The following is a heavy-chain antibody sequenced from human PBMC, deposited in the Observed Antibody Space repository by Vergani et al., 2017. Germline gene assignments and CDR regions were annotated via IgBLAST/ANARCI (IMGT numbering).Heavy chain of an antibody. D-gene: IGHD6-6*01. CDR2: IYSGGST. CDR1: GFTVSSNY. Sequence: EVQLVESGGGLVQPGGSLRLSCAASGFTVSSNYMSWVRQAPGKGLEWVSVIYSGGSTYYADSVKVRFTISRDNSKNTLYLQMKSLRAEDTAVYYCAKNHSRSQTGHFDYWGQGTMVTVSS. J-gene: IGHJ4*03. V-gene: IGHV3-53*04. CDR3: AKNHSRSQTGHFDY.